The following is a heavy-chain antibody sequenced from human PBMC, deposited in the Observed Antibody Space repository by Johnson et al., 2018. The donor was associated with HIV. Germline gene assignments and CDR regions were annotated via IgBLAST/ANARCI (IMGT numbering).Heavy chain of an antibody. J-gene: IGHJ3*02. V-gene: IGHV3-20*04. CDR2: INWNGGST. CDR1: GFTFDDYG. CDR3: ALSYSLDAFDI. Sequence: VQLVESGGGVVRPGGSLRISCAASGFTFDDYGMSWVRQAPGKGLEWVSGINWNGGSTGYADSVKGRFTISRDNSKNTLYLQMNSLKTEDTAVYYCALSYSLDAFDIWGQGTMVTVSS. D-gene: IGHD2-21*01.